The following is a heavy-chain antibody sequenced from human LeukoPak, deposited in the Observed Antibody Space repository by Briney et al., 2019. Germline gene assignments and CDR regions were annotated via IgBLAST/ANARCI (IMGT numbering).Heavy chain of an antibody. CDR1: GGSINNYY. J-gene: IGHJ4*02. CDR3: ARCYYGSGSYIDY. V-gene: IGHV4-4*07. D-gene: IGHD3-10*01. CDR2: IYTSGST. Sequence: SETLSLTCTVSGGSINNYYWSWIRQPAGKGLEWIGRIYTSGSTNYNPSLKSRVTMSVDTSKNQFSLKLSSVTAADTAVYYCARCYYGSGSYIDYWGQGTLVTVSS.